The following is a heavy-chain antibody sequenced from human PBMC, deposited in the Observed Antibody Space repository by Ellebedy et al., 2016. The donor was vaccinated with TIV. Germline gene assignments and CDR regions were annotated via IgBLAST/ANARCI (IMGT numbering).Heavy chain of an antibody. D-gene: IGHD3-22*01. Sequence: ASVKVSCKASGYTFTSHYMHWVRQAPGQGLEWMGLINPSGGSTSYAQKLQGRVTMTRDTSTSTVYMELSSLRSEDTAVYYCARATGYYDSRGRPTGAFDIWGQGTMVTVSS. CDR2: INPSGGST. CDR1: GYTFTSHY. J-gene: IGHJ3*02. CDR3: ARATGYYDSRGRPTGAFDI. V-gene: IGHV1-46*04.